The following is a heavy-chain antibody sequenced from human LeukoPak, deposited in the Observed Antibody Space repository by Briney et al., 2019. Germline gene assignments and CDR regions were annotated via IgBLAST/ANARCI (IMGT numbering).Heavy chain of an antibody. J-gene: IGHJ2*01. CDR3: ARQGGGFWYFDL. Sequence: SETLSLTCTVSGGSISSYYWSWIRQPPGKGLEWIGYIYYSGSTNYNPSLKSRVTISVDTSKNQFSLKLGSVTAADAAVYYCARQGGGFWYFDLWGRGTLVTVSS. CDR1: GGSISSYY. V-gene: IGHV4-59*08. CDR2: IYYSGST. D-gene: IGHD6-25*01.